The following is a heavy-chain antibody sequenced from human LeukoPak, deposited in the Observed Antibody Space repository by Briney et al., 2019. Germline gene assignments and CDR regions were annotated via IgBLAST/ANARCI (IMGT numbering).Heavy chain of an antibody. J-gene: IGHJ2*01. Sequence: SETLSLTCSVSGGSISSYYWSWIRQAPRKGLEWIGFAHYSGSTNYNPSLKSRVTISVDTSKSQFSLKLISVTAADTAVYYCASKMSTYWFFDVWGRGTLVTVSS. CDR2: AHYSGST. V-gene: IGHV4-59*01. D-gene: IGHD5-24*01. CDR1: GGSISSYY. CDR3: ASKMSTYWFFDV.